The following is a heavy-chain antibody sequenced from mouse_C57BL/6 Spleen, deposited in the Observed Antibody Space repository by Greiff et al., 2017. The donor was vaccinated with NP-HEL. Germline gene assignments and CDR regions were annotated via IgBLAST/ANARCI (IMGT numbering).Heavy chain of an antibody. Sequence: HVQLQQPGTELVKPGASVKLSCKASGYTFTSYWMHWVKQRPGQGLEWIGNINPSNGGTNYNEKFKSKATLTVDKSSSTAYMQLSSLTSEDSAVYYCARRGGLRYSNSYYYAMDYWGQGTSVTVSS. V-gene: IGHV1-53*01. J-gene: IGHJ4*01. CDR1: GYTFTSYW. D-gene: IGHD2-5*01. CDR2: INPSNGGT. CDR3: ARRGGLRYSNSYYYAMDY.